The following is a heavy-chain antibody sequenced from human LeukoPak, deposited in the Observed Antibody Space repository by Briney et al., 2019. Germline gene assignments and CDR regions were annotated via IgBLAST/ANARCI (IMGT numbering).Heavy chain of an antibody. CDR2: ISGSGGST. D-gene: IGHD3-3*01. V-gene: IGHV3-23*01. CDR3: AKVPRSTIFGDYFDY. Sequence: GGSLRLSCAASGFTFSSYAMSWVRQAPGKGLEWVSAISGSGGSTYYADSVKGRFTISRDNSKNTLYLQMNSLRAEDTAVYYCAKVPRSTIFGDYFDYWGQGTLVTVSS. J-gene: IGHJ4*02. CDR1: GFTFSSYA.